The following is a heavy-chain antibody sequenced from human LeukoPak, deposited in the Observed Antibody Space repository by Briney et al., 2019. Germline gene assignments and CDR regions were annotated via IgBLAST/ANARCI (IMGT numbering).Heavy chain of an antibody. V-gene: IGHV3-9*03. CDR3: AKDVGGELPGYYFDY. J-gene: IGHJ4*02. Sequence: GRPLRLSCAASGFTFDDYAMHWVRQAPGKGLEWVSGISWNSGSIGYADSVKGRFTISRDNAKNSLYLQMNSLRAEDMALYYCAKDVGGELPGYYFDYWGQGTLVTVSS. CDR1: GFTFDDYA. D-gene: IGHD1-26*01. CDR2: ISWNSGSI.